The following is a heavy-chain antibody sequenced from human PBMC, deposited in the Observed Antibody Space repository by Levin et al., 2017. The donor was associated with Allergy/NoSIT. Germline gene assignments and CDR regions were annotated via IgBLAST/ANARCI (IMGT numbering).Heavy chain of an antibody. CDR2: ILYDGSNK. Sequence: GGSLRLSCAASGFNISFYHIHWVRQAPGKGLEWVAFILYDGSNKNYADSVKGRFNISRDNSRNTLYLQINSLRAEDTAVYYCARGRGGKLLWFGESGAQYFDYWGQGTLVTVSS. CDR3: ARGRGGKLLWFGESGAQYFDY. CDR1: GFNISFYH. V-gene: IGHV3-30-3*01. D-gene: IGHD3-10*01. J-gene: IGHJ4*02.